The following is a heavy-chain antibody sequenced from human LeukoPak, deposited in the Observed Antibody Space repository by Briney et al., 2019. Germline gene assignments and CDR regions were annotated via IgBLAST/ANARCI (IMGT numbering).Heavy chain of an antibody. J-gene: IGHJ4*02. V-gene: IGHV3-23*01. CDR3: AKFGYCSSTSCGEYYFDY. CDR2: ISGSGGST. D-gene: IGHD2-2*01. Sequence: PGGSLRLSCAASGFTFSSYAMSWVRQAPGKGLEWVSPISGSGGSTYYADSVKGRFTISRDNSKNTLYLQMNSLRAEDTAVYYCAKFGYCSSTSCGEYYFDYWGQGTLVTVSS. CDR1: GFTFSSYA.